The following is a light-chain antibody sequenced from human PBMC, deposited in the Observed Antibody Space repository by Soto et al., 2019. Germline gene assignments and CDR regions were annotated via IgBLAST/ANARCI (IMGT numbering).Light chain of an antibody. CDR2: SNN. Sequence: QSVLTQPPSASGTPGQRVTISCSGSSSNIGSNTVNWYQQLPGTAPKLLIYSNNQRPSGVPDRFSGSKSGTSASLAISGLQSEDEADYYCAAWDDSLAHVVFGGGTQRPS. CDR3: AAWDDSLAHVV. CDR1: SSNIGSNT. V-gene: IGLV1-44*01. J-gene: IGLJ2*01.